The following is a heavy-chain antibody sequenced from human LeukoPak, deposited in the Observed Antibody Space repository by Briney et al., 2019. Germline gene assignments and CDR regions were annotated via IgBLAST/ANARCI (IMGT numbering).Heavy chain of an antibody. CDR3: AKGYSGSYLDY. J-gene: IGHJ4*02. Sequence: PGGSLRLSCAASGFTFSSCAMTWVRQAPGKGLEWVSVISGGGGTTYYADSVKGRFTISRDNSENTLYLQMNSLTAEDTAVYYCAKGYSGSYLDYWGQGTLVTVSS. D-gene: IGHD1-26*01. CDR2: ISGGGGTT. V-gene: IGHV3-23*01. CDR1: GFTFSSCA.